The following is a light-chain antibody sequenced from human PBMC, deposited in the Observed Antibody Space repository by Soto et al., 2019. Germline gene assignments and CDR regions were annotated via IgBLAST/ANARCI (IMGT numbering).Light chain of an antibody. CDR1: SSNIGSHT. J-gene: IGLJ2*01. V-gene: IGLV1-44*01. CDR2: SNN. CDR3: AVWDDSLNGVI. Sequence: QSALTQPPSASGTPGQRITISCSGSSSNIGSHTVNWHQQVPGTAPKLLIYSNNERPSGVPDRFSGSKSGTSASLAISGLQSGDEADYYCAVWDDSLNGVIFGGGTKLTVL.